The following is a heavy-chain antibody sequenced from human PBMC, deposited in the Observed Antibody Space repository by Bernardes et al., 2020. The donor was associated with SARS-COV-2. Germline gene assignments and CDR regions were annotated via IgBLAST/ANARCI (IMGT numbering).Heavy chain of an antibody. J-gene: IGHJ6*02. V-gene: IGHV3-48*03. CDR3: ARWQLVRGHYYYYYGICNNWPWLFGMEV. D-gene: IGHD6-6*01. Sequence: GGSLRLSCAASGFTFSSYEMNWVRQAPGKGLEWVSYISSSGSTIYYADSVKGRFTISRDNAKNSLYLQMNSLRAEDTAVYYCARWQLVRGHYYYYYGICNNWPWLFGMEVWGQGTTVTVSS. CDR2: ISSSGSTI. CDR1: GFTFSSYE.